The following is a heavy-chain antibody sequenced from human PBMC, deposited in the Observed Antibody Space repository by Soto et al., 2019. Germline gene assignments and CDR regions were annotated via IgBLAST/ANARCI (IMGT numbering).Heavy chain of an antibody. D-gene: IGHD2-15*01. J-gene: IGHJ3*02. CDR2: FDPEDGET. CDR3: ARSHCSGGSCYLGAFDI. V-gene: IGHV1-24*01. CDR1: GYTLTELS. Sequence: ASVKVSCKVSGYTLTELSMHWVRQAPGKGLEWMGGFDPEDGETIYAQKFQGRVTMTEDTSTDTAYMDVSSLRFDDTAVYYCARSHCSGGSCYLGAFDIWGQGTMVTVSS.